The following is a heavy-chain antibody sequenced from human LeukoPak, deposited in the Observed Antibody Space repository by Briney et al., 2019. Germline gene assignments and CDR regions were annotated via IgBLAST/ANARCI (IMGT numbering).Heavy chain of an antibody. CDR1: GGSISSYY. CDR3: ARTGSTVTMLYPFDH. J-gene: IGHJ4*02. CDR2: IYYSGST. Sequence: SETLSLTCTVSGGSISSYYWSWIRQPPGKGLEWIGYIYYSGSTNYNPSLKSRVSISVDTSKNQFSLKLSSVTAADTAVYYCARTGSTVTMLYPFDHWGQGTLVTVPS. D-gene: IGHD4-17*01. V-gene: IGHV4-59*01.